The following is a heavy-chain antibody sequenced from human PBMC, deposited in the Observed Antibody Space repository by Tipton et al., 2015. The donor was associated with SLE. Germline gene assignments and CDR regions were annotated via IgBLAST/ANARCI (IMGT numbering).Heavy chain of an antibody. CDR1: GGSISSYY. CDR2: IYYSGST. D-gene: IGHD7-27*01. V-gene: IGHV4-59*12. Sequence: TLSLTCTVSGGSISSYYWSWIRQPPGKGLEWIGYIYYSGSTNYNPSLKSRVTLSVDTSKNQFSLKLSSVTAADTAAYYCARALGPANWGYYFDYWGQGTLVTVSS. CDR3: ARALGPANWGYYFDY. J-gene: IGHJ4*02.